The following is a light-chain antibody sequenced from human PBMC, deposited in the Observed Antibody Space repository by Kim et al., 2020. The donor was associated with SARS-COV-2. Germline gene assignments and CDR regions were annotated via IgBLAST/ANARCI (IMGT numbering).Light chain of an antibody. Sequence: EIVMTQSPATLSVSPGERATLSCRASQSISNVLAWYQQKPGQAPRLLVYLASTRATGIPARFSGSGSGTEFTLTISSLQSEDFAVYYCQQYDQWPYTFRQGTKLEIK. V-gene: IGKV3-15*01. J-gene: IGKJ2*01. CDR2: LAS. CDR1: QSISNV. CDR3: QQYDQWPYT.